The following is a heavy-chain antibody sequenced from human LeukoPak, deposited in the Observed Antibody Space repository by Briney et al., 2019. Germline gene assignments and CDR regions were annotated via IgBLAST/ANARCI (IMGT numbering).Heavy chain of an antibody. CDR2: INQDGSEK. J-gene: IGHJ4*02. V-gene: IGHV3-7*01. CDR3: ARGGTYYSYDY. CDR1: GFTFSSYW. Sequence: GGSLRLSCAASGFTFSSYWMSWVRQAPGKGLEWVANINQDGSEKYYVDSVKGRFTISRDNAKNSLYLQMNSLRAEDAAVYCCARGGTYYSYDYWGQGTLVTVSS. D-gene: IGHD1-26*01.